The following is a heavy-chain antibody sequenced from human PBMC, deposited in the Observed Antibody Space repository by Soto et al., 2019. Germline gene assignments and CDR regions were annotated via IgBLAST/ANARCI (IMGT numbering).Heavy chain of an antibody. V-gene: IGHV1-8*01. CDR2: MNSKTGNT. CDR3: ARSAAGSASDYYYYYMDV. CDR1: GYTFTTYD. Sequence: QVQLVQSGAEVKKPGASVKVSCRASGYTFTTYDINWVRQAAGQGPEWMGWMNSKTGNTGYAEKFQGRVTMTRNTSISTAYMELSGLRSDDTAVYYCARSAAGSASDYYYYYMDVWGKGTTVTVSS. D-gene: IGHD2-2*01. J-gene: IGHJ6*03.